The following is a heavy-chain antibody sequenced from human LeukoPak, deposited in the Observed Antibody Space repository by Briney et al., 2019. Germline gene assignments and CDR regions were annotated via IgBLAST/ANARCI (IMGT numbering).Heavy chain of an antibody. CDR2: IYYSGST. J-gene: IGHJ4*02. D-gene: IGHD3-22*01. Sequence: SETLSLTCTVSGGSISSYYWSWIRQPPGKGLEWIGYIYYSGSTNYNPSLKSRVTISVDTSKNQFSLKLSSVTAADTAVYYCARGGEVDYYDSSGLYFDYWGQGTLVTVSS. CDR3: ARGGEVDYYDSSGLYFDY. V-gene: IGHV4-59*01. CDR1: GGSISSYY.